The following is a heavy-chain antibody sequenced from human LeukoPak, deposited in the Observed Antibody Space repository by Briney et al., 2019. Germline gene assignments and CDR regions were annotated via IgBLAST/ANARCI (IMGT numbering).Heavy chain of an antibody. J-gene: IGHJ4*02. CDR3: ARDSSASIAAAGTGDY. CDR2: IWYDGSNK. V-gene: IGHV3-33*01. D-gene: IGHD6-13*01. Sequence: GGSLRLSCAASGFTFSSYGMHWVRQAPGKGLEWVAVIWYDGSNKYYADSVKGRFTISRDNSKNTLYLQMNGLRAEDTAVYYCARDSSASIAAAGTGDYWGQGTLVTVSS. CDR1: GFTFSSYG.